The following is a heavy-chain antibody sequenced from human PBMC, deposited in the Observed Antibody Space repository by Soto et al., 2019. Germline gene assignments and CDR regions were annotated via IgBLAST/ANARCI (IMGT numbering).Heavy chain of an antibody. CDR3: TRRHCSGGGCYSDFDF. Sequence: GGSLRLSCAASGFTLSGFDVHWVRQAAGEGLEWVARIKTKVESYATEYAASVKGRFSISRDDAKNTAYLEMNSLKTEDTAVYYCTRRHCSGGGCYSDFDFWGQGTLVTVSS. J-gene: IGHJ4*02. CDR1: GFTLSGFD. CDR2: IKTKVESYAT. V-gene: IGHV3-73*01. D-gene: IGHD2-15*01.